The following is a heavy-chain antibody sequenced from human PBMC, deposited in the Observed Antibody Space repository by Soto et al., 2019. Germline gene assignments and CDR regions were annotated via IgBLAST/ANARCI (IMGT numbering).Heavy chain of an antibody. J-gene: IGHJ4*02. V-gene: IGHV2-26*01. CDR1: GFSLSNARMG. CDR2: IFSNDEK. Sequence: QVTLKESGPVLVKPTETLTLTCTVSGFSLSNARMGVSWIRHPPGNALEWLAHIFSNDEKSYSTSLKSRLTISKETSNSQVVLTMTNMDPVATATYYCARIQGYCLSTSCYAGDHWGQGTLVTVSS. CDR3: ARIQGYCLSTSCYAGDH. D-gene: IGHD2-2*01.